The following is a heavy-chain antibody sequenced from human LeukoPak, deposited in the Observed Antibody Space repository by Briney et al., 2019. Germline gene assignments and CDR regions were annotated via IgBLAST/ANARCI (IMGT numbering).Heavy chain of an antibody. V-gene: IGHV5-51*01. CDR2: IYPGDSDT. Sequence: GESLKISCKGSGYSFTSYWIGWVRQMPGKGLEWMGIIYPGDSDTRYNPSFQGQVTISADKSISTAYLQWSSLKASDTAMYYCARRYYGSGSYYNPHFDYWGQGTLVTVSS. J-gene: IGHJ4*02. D-gene: IGHD3-10*01. CDR3: ARRYYGSGSYYNPHFDY. CDR1: GYSFTSYW.